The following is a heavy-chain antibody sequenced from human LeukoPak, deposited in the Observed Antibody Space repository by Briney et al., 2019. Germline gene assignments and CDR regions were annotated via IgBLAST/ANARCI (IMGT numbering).Heavy chain of an antibody. D-gene: IGHD2-15*01. Sequence: GASVKVSCKASAYTFTTYGFSWVRQAPGQGLEWMGWISAYNGNTNYAQKLQGRVTMTTDTSTSTAYMELRSLRSDDTAVYYCARDNMVGSRSPYYYYGMDVWGQGTTVTVSS. CDR2: ISAYNGNT. V-gene: IGHV1-18*01. CDR1: AYTFTTYG. J-gene: IGHJ6*02. CDR3: ARDNMVGSRSPYYYYGMDV.